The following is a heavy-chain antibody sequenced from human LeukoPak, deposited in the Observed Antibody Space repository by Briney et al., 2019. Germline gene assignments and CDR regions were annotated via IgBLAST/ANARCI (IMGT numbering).Heavy chain of an antibody. V-gene: IGHV3-53*01. Sequence: GGSLRLSCAASGFTVSSNYMSWVRQAPGTGLEWVSVTYGGGSTYYADSVKGRFTISRDSSKNTLYLQMDSLRAEDTAVYYCARERCSGGNCYRGGFDPWGQGTLVTVSS. J-gene: IGHJ5*02. CDR3: ARERCSGGNCYRGGFDP. CDR2: TYGGGST. D-gene: IGHD2-15*01. CDR1: GFTVSSNY.